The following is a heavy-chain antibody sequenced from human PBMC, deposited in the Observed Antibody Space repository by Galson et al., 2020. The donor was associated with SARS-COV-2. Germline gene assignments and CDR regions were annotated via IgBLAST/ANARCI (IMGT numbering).Heavy chain of an antibody. CDR3: ARTRRALLWFGELWVWFDP. D-gene: IGHD3-10*01. CDR1: GFSLSTSGVG. Sequence: SGPTLVKPTQTLTLTCTFSGFSLSTSGVGVGWIRQPPGKALEWLALIYWNDDKRYSPSLKSRLTITKDTSKNQVVLTMTNMDPVDTATYYCARTRRALLWFGELWVWFDPWGQGTLVTVSS. V-gene: IGHV2-5*01. CDR2: IYWNDDK. J-gene: IGHJ5*02.